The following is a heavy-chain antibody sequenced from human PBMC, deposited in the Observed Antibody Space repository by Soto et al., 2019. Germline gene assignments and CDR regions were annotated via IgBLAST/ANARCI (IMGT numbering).Heavy chain of an antibody. CDR2: INHSGST. V-gene: IGHV4-34*01. CDR3: ARDVTNWFDP. D-gene: IGHD4-4*01. CDR1: GGSFSGYY. Sequence: PSETRSLTCAVYGGSFSGYYWSWIRQPPGKGLEWIGEINHSGSTNYNPSLKSRVTISVDTSKNQFSLKLSSVTAADTAVYYCARDVTNWFDPWGQGTLVTVSS. J-gene: IGHJ5*02.